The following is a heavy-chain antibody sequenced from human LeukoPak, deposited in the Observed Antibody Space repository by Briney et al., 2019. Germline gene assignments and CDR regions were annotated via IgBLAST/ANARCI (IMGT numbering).Heavy chain of an antibody. CDR1: GDFINSLDL. CDR3: AGLVGRYSSGLYYYYFDY. CDR2: MYLSGTT. Sequence: KTSETLSLTCTVSGDFINSLDLWSWVRQPPGKGLEWIGEMYLSGTTHSNPSVKSRVTISIDKSKNQFFLNLSSVTAADTAVYYCAGLVGRYSSGLYYYYFDYWGQGTLVTVSS. D-gene: IGHD3-22*01. V-gene: IGHV4-4*02. J-gene: IGHJ4*02.